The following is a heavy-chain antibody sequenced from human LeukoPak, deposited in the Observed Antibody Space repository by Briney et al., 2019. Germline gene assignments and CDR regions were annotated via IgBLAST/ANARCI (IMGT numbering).Heavy chain of an antibody. D-gene: IGHD3-10*01. Sequence: GGSLRLSCTASGFTFGDYAMSWFRQAPGKGLEWVGFIRSKAYGGTTEYAASVKGRFTISRDDSKSIAYLQMNSLKTEDTAVYYCSSLGFGVGLNYWGQGTLVTVSS. J-gene: IGHJ4*02. CDR2: IRSKAYGGTT. CDR1: GFTFGDYA. CDR3: SSLGFGVGLNY. V-gene: IGHV3-49*03.